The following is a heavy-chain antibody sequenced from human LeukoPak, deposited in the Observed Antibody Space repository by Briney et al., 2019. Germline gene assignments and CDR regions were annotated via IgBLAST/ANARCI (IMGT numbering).Heavy chain of an antibody. V-gene: IGHV1-2*02. CDR2: INPNSGGT. CDR3: ASIGGTSLEY. D-gene: IGHD4-23*01. Sequence: ASVKVSRKSSGYTFTDHYMHWVRQAPGQGLEWVGWINPNSGGTNYAQKFQGRVTMTRDTSINTAYMEVSRLRSDDTAVYYCASIGGTSLEYWGQGTLVTVSS. CDR1: GYTFTDHY. J-gene: IGHJ4*02.